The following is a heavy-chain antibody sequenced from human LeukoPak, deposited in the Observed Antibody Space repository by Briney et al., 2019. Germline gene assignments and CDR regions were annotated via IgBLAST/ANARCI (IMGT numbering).Heavy chain of an antibody. CDR3: ARGGGNYYDSSGYTFDY. Sequence: GASVKVVCKPSGRTFRSYDISWVRQAPGQALEWMGGIIPIFGTANYAQKFQGRVTITADESTSTAYMELSSLRSEDTAVYYCARGGGNYYDSSGYTFDYWGQGTLVTVSS. D-gene: IGHD3-22*01. CDR2: IIPIFGTA. V-gene: IGHV1-69*13. CDR1: GRTFRSYD. J-gene: IGHJ4*02.